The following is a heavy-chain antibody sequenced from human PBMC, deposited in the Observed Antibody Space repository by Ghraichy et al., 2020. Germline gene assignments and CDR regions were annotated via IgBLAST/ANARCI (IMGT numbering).Heavy chain of an antibody. CDR2: ITSSGRTI. CDR1: GFTFSGYN. J-gene: IGHJ2*01. Sequence: GGSLRLSCVGSGFTFSGYNMNWVRQSPGRGLEWVSYITSSGRTIFYADSVKGRFTISRDNAQNSLYLQMNSLRDDDTAVYYCAVQIQWYFDFWGRGNLVTVSS. V-gene: IGHV3-48*02. CDR3: AVQIQWYFDF.